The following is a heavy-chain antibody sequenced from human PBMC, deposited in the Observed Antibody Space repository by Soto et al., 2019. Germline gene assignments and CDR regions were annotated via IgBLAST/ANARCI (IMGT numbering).Heavy chain of an antibody. CDR1: GGTFRSYG. CDR3: AGGMVGDGYLANWFDP. CDR2: IIPIFGTA. V-gene: IGHV1-69*15. D-gene: IGHD3-10*01. Sequence: QIQLVQSGADVKKPGSSVKVSCTASGGTFRSYGISWVRQAPGQGLEWMGKIIPIFGTANYAQKFQGRVTITADEFTNPSHLELSSLRHEATAVYYCAGGMVGDGYLANWFDPWGQGTLVIVSS. J-gene: IGHJ5*02.